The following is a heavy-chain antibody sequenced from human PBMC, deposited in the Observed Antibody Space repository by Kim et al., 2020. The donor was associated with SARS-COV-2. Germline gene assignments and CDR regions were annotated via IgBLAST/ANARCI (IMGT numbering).Heavy chain of an antibody. V-gene: IGHV3-30*01. Sequence: ADSMKGRFTIIRDNSKHTLYLRMNSLRAEDTAVYYCARDQGLIAAPSDYWGQGSLVTVSS. J-gene: IGHJ4*02. CDR3: ARDQGLIAAPSDY. D-gene: IGHD6-13*01.